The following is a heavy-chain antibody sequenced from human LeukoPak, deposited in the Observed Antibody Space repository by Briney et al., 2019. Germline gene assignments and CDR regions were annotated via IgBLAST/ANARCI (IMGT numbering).Heavy chain of an antibody. Sequence: SETLSLTCAVYGGSFSGYYWSWVRQPPGKALEWIAYIYNSGTTKYNPSLTSRASISIDTSKNQFSLRLSSVTAADTAMYYCARGAGSGSYYPDGFDIWGQGTMVTVSS. CDR1: GGSFSGYY. J-gene: IGHJ3*02. V-gene: IGHV4-59*01. CDR3: ARGAGSGSYYPDGFDI. D-gene: IGHD3-10*01. CDR2: IYNSGTT.